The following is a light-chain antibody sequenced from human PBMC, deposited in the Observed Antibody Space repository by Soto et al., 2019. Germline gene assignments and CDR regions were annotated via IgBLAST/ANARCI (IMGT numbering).Light chain of an antibody. Sequence: DIQMTQSPSTLSASIGDRVTITCRASQNINNWIAWYQQKPGKAPKFLIYDASTLESGVPSRFSGSGFGTEFSLTIRTLQPDDFGSYYYQHMRTFGQGTKVEMK. CDR1: QNINNW. J-gene: IGKJ1*01. CDR3: QHMRT. CDR2: DAS. V-gene: IGKV1-5*01.